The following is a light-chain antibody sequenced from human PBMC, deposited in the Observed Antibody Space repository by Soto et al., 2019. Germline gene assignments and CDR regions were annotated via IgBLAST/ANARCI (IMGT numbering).Light chain of an antibody. Sequence: DIHLTQSPSFLSAPVGDRVTITCRPSQAVPNNMAWYQQKPGKAPKLLIYAASTLQSGVPSRFSGSGSGTEFTLTISSLQPDDFATYYCQHYNSYSEAFGQGTKVDIK. V-gene: IGKV1-9*01. J-gene: IGKJ1*01. CDR3: QHYNSYSEA. CDR2: AAS. CDR1: QAVPNN.